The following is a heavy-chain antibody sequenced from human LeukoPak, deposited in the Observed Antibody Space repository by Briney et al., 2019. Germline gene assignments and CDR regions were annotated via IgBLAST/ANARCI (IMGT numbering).Heavy chain of an antibody. CDR2: ISSSSSTI. J-gene: IGHJ6*03. CDR3: ARLSEPHYYYYYYMDV. CDR1: GFTFSSYS. V-gene: IGHV3-48*02. Sequence: GRSLRLSCAASGFTFSSYSMNWVRQAPGKGLEWVSYISSSSSTIYYADSVKGRFTISRDNAKNSLYLQMNSLRDEDTAVYYCARLSEPHYYYYYYMDVWGKGTTVTVSS.